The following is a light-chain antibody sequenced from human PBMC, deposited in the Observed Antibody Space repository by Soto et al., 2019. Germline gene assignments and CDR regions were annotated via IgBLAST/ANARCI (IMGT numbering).Light chain of an antibody. CDR1: QSVSSNY. CDR3: QQYGSSPYT. V-gene: IGKV3-20*01. J-gene: IGKJ2*01. CDR2: VAS. Sequence: EIVLTQTPGTLSLSPGERATLSCRASQSVSSNYIAWYQQKPGQAPRLLIYVASSRATGIPDRFSGSGSGTDFTLTISRLEPEDFAVYYCQQYGSSPYTFGQGTKLEIK.